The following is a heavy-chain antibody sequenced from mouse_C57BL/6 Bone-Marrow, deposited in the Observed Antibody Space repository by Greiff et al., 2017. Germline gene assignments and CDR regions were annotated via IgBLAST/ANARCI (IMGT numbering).Heavy chain of an antibody. CDR3: TDPIYDGYYFDV. D-gene: IGHD2-3*01. CDR2: IDPENGDT. V-gene: IGHV14-4*01. J-gene: IGHJ1*03. Sequence: VQLQQSGAELVRPGASVKLSCTASGFNIKDDYMHWVKQRPEQGLEWIGWIDPENGDTEYASKFQGKATITVDTSSNTAYLQLSSLTSEDTAVYYCTDPIYDGYYFDVWGTGTTVTVSS. CDR1: GFNIKDDY.